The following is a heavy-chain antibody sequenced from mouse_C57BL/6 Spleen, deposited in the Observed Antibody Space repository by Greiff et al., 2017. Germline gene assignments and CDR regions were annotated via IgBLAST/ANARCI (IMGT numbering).Heavy chain of an antibody. V-gene: IGHV1-64*01. CDR1: GYTFTSYW. J-gene: IGHJ2*01. CDR2: IQPNSGST. D-gene: IGHD2-1*01. Sequence: QVQLQQPGAELVKPGASVKLSCKASGYTFTSYWMHWVKQRPGQGLEWIGMIQPNSGSTNYNEKFKSKATLSVDKSSSTAYRQLSSLTSEDSAVYYGARYYGNYGIDYWGQGTTLTVSS. CDR3: ARYYGNYGIDY.